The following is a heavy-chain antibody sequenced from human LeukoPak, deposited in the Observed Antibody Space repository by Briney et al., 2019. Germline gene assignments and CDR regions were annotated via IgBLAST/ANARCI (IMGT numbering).Heavy chain of an antibody. CDR2: IYSGGST. CDR1: GGSVSSHY. J-gene: IGHJ3*02. CDR3: ARGPGYTTSEAFDI. Sequence: PSETLSLTCTVSGGSVSSHYWTWIRQSAGKGLEWIGRIYSGGSTNYNPSLKSRVTMSVDTSKNQLSLKLSSVTAADTAVYYCARGPGYTTSEAFDIWGQGTMVSVSS. V-gene: IGHV4-4*07. D-gene: IGHD6-13*01.